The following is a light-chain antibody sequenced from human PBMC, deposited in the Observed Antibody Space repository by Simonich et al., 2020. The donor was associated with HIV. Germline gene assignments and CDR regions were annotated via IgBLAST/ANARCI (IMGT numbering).Light chain of an antibody. Sequence: EIVLTQSPGTLSLSPGERATLSCRASQSLSSNYLAWYQQKPGLAPRLLIYGASSRLTGIPDRLSGSGSGTDFTLTISRLEPEDFAVYYCQQFGNSPPSITFGQGTRLEIK. CDR3: QQFGNSPPSIT. CDR2: GAS. CDR1: QSLSSNY. J-gene: IGKJ5*01. V-gene: IGKV3-20*01.